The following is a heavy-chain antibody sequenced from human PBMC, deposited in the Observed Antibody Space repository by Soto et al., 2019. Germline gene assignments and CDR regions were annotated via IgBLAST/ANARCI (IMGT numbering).Heavy chain of an antibody. CDR2: VNPILSMS. Sequence: QVQLVQSGAEVKSAGSSVKVSCKASGDTFNFYSINWVRQAPGLGLEWVGRVNPILSMSNYAQRFQGRVTMTAEKSTGTAYMELRSLRSEDTGIYYCASNYVSGYRAFDSWGQGALVTVSS. CDR3: ASNYVSGYRAFDS. V-gene: IGHV1-69*02. CDR1: GDTFNFYS. J-gene: IGHJ4*02. D-gene: IGHD3-10*01.